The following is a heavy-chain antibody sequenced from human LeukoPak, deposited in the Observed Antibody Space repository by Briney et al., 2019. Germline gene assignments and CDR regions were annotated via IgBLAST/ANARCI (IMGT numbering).Heavy chain of an antibody. D-gene: IGHD3-16*02. Sequence: PSETLSLTCAVYGVSFSGYYWSWIRRPPGKGLEWIGEINHSGSTNYNPSLKSRVTISVDTSKNQFSLKLSSVTAADTAVYYCARATHYDYIWGSYRFHNWLDPWGQGTLVTVSS. V-gene: IGHV4-34*01. CDR2: INHSGST. CDR3: ARATHYDYIWGSYRFHNWLDP. J-gene: IGHJ5*02. CDR1: GVSFSGYY.